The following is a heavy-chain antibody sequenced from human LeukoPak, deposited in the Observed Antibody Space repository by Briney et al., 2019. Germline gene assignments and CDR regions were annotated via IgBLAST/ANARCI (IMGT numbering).Heavy chain of an antibody. D-gene: IGHD2-21*01. Sequence: ASVKVSCKASGYTFTSYYMHWVRQAPGQGLEWTGIINPSGGSTSYAQKFQGRVTMTRDTSTSTVYMELSSLRSEDTAVYYCASILGSGNWFDPWGQGTLVTVSS. CDR3: ASILGSGNWFDP. V-gene: IGHV1-46*03. J-gene: IGHJ5*02. CDR2: INPSGGST. CDR1: GYTFTSYY.